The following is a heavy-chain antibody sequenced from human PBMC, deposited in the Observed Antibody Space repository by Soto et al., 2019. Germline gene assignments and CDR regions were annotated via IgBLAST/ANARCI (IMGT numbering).Heavy chain of an antibody. Sequence: SETLSLTCTVSGGSISSYYWSWIRQPPGKGLEWIGYIYYSGSTNYNPSLKSRVTISVDTSKNQFSLKLSSVTAADTAVYYCEREIPRKRIDYWGQVTLVTVSS. V-gene: IGHV4-59*01. CDR1: GGSISSYY. CDR3: EREIPRKRIDY. J-gene: IGHJ4*02. CDR2: IYYSGST.